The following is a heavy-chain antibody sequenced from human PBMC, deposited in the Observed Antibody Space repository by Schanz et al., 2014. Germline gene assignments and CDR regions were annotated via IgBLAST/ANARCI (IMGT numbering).Heavy chain of an antibody. CDR3: ARDPQYYYGSGRGY. D-gene: IGHD3-10*01. J-gene: IGHJ4*02. Sequence: QVPLVQSGAEVKKPGSSVKVSCKASGGTLSSYGITWVRQAPGQGLEWMGRITPTLGKVDYAQKFQGRVTMTADISTSTAYMELISLTSEDTAVYYCARDPQYYYGSGRGYWGQGTLVTVST. CDR1: GGTLSSYG. V-gene: IGHV1-69*04. CDR2: ITPTLGKV.